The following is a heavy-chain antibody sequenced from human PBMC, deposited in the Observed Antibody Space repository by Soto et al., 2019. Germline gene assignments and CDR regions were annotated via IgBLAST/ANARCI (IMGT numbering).Heavy chain of an antibody. D-gene: IGHD5-12*01. CDR2: IIPIFGTA. J-gene: IGHJ6*02. Sequence: QVQLVQSGAEVKKPGSSVKVSCKASGGTFSSYAISWVRQDPGQGLEWMGGIIPIFGTANYAQKFQGRVTITADESTSTAYMELSSLRSEDTAVYYCARDREMATISYYYYYGMDVWGQGTTVTVSS. CDR3: ARDREMATISYYYYYGMDV. CDR1: GGTFSSYA. V-gene: IGHV1-69*01.